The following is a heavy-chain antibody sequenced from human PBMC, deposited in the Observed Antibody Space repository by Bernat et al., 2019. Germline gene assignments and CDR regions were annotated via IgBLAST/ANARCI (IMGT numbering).Heavy chain of an antibody. V-gene: IGHV3-33*01. Sequence: QVQLVESGGGVVQPGRSLRLSCAASGFTFRNHGMHWVRQVPGKGLEWVALIWYDKSQIYYTDSVKGRFTISRDDSKNTLYLQMNGLRAEDTAVYYCARMRQVLTNNYFDSWGQGTLVTVSS. CDR1: GFTFRNHG. CDR3: ARMRQVLTNNYFDS. J-gene: IGHJ4*02. CDR2: IWYDKSQI. D-gene: IGHD3-10*01.